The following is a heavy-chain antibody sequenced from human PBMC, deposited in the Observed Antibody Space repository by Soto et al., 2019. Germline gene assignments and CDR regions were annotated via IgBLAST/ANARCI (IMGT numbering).Heavy chain of an antibody. V-gene: IGHV4-31*03. CDR2: IYYSGST. D-gene: IGHD3-10*01. J-gene: IGHJ5*02. CDR3: ARGAITMVRGGIGNWFDP. Sequence: QVQLQESGPGLVKPSQTLSLTCTVSGGSISSGGYYWSWIRQHPGKGLEWIGYIYYSGSTYYNPSLKSRVTIYVATSKNQFSLKMGSVTAADTAVDYCARGAITMVRGGIGNWFDPWGQGTLVTVSS. CDR1: GGSISSGGYY.